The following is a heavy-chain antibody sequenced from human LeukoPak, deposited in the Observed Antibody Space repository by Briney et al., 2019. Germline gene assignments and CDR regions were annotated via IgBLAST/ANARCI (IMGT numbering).Heavy chain of an antibody. D-gene: IGHD3-10*01. CDR3: AKDRGSGSGSYYYYYGMDV. CDR2: ISYDGSTK. Sequence: GRSLRLSCAASGFTFSSYGRRWVRQAPGKGLEWVAVISYDGSTKYYADPMRGRFTISKDNSKNTLYLKMNSLRAEDTAVYYCAKDRGSGSGSYYYYYGMDVWGQGTTVTVSS. V-gene: IGHV3-30*18. J-gene: IGHJ6*02. CDR1: GFTFSSYG.